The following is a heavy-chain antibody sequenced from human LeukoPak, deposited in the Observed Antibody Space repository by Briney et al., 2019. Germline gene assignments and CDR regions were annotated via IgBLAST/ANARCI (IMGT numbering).Heavy chain of an antibody. D-gene: IGHD4-11*01. CDR1: GFTFSNYA. J-gene: IGHJ5*02. V-gene: IGHV3-23*01. CDR3: AKETGRTHSNYDWFDP. Sequence: PGGSLRLSCAASGFTFSNYAMSWVRQAPGKGLEWVSTISGNGASTYYADPVKGRFTISRDNSKNTLYLQMNSLRAEDTAVYYCAKETGRTHSNYDWFDPWGQGTLVTVSS. CDR2: ISGNGAST.